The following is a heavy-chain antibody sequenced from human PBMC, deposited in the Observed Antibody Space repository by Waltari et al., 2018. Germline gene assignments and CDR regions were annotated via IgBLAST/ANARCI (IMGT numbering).Heavy chain of an antibody. CDR2: ITNSGDST. D-gene: IGHD5-12*01. CDR1: EFTFSTYA. Sequence: EVQLLESGGGLVQPGGSLRLSCAASEFTFSTYAMSWVRQAPGNGLEWVLAITNSGDSTYYADSVKGRFTISRDKSKNTLYLQMNSLRAEDTAIYYCAEDHGWLHYYWGQGTLVTVSS. V-gene: IGHV3-23*01. CDR3: AEDHGWLHYY. J-gene: IGHJ4*02.